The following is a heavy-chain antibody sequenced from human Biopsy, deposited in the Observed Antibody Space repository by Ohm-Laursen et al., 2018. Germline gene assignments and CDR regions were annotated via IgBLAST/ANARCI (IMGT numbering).Heavy chain of an antibody. CDR1: GASVKTSGYF. J-gene: IGHJ2*01. CDR3: VREPKTGTAEAWYFDL. V-gene: IGHV4-31*03. CDR2: ISYNERT. Sequence: SETLSLTCRVSGASVKTSGYFWAWIRQRPGKGLEWIGYISYNERTHYNPSLTSRLAISFDTSNNRISLQLRSVSVADTAVYYCVREPKTGTAEAWYFDLWDRGSPVTVPS. D-gene: IGHD3-9*01.